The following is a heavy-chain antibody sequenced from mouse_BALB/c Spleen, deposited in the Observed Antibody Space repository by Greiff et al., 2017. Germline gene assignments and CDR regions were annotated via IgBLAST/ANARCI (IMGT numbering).Heavy chain of an antibody. CDR2: IYPGDGDT. D-gene: IGHD2-3*01. CDR1: GYAFSSSW. CDR3: ATDGYAMDY. J-gene: IGHJ4*01. V-gene: IGHV1-82*01. Sequence: VMLVESGPELVKPGASVKISCKASGYAFSSSWMNWVKQRPGQGLEWIGRIYPGDGDTNYNGKFKGKATLTADKSSSTAYMQLSSLTSVDSAVYFCATDGYAMDYWGQGTSVTVSS.